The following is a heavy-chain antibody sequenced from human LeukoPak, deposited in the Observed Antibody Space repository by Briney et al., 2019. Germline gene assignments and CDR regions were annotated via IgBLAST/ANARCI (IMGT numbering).Heavy chain of an antibody. D-gene: IGHD5-18*01. CDR2: ISSNGGST. Sequence: GGSLRLSCSASGFTFSRYAMHWVRQAPGKGLEYVSAISSNGGSTYYEDSVKGRFTISRDNSKNTLYLQMSSLRAEDTAVYYCVKARGIQLWLPGDYWGQGTLVTVSS. J-gene: IGHJ4*02. CDR1: GFTFSRYA. V-gene: IGHV3-64D*09. CDR3: VKARGIQLWLPGDY.